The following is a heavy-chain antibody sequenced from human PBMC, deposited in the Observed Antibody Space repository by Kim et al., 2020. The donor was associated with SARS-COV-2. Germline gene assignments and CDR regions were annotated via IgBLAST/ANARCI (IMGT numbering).Heavy chain of an antibody. Sequence: GGSLRLSCGDSGFTVNNFAMRWVRQAPGKGLEWVSTDPGGGGRTFYADSVKGRFTISRDNSKNTVFLQMNSVRAEDTAVYYCAKAQPLRSGWYVFEDWGQGTLVTVSS. CDR3: AKAQPLRSGWYVFED. V-gene: IGHV3-23*01. CDR1: GFTVNNFA. D-gene: IGHD6-19*01. J-gene: IGHJ4*02. CDR2: DPGGGGRT.